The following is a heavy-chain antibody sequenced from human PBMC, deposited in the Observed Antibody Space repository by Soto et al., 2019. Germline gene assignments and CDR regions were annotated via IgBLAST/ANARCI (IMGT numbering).Heavy chain of an antibody. Sequence: QVQLVQSGAEVKKPGASVKVSCKASGYTFTSYGISWVRQAPGQGLEWMGWISAYNGNTNYSQKLQGRVTMTTDPSTSTAYMELRSPRSDDTAVYYCARDRLRPNWFDPWGQGTLVPVSS. J-gene: IGHJ5*02. CDR3: ARDRLRPNWFDP. V-gene: IGHV1-18*01. D-gene: IGHD6-6*01. CDR2: ISAYNGNT. CDR1: GYTFTSYG.